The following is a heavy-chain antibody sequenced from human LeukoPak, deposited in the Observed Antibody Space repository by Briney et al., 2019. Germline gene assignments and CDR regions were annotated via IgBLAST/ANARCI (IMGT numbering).Heavy chain of an antibody. CDR2: ISGSGGST. Sequence: GGSLRLSCAASGFTFSSYATSWVRQAPGKGLEWVSAISGSGGSTYYADSVKGRFTISRDNSKNTLYLQMNSLRAEGTAVYYCAKDRHSSSWYGDYWGQGTLVTVSS. J-gene: IGHJ4*02. D-gene: IGHD6-13*01. CDR3: AKDRHSSSWYGDY. V-gene: IGHV3-23*01. CDR1: GFTFSSYA.